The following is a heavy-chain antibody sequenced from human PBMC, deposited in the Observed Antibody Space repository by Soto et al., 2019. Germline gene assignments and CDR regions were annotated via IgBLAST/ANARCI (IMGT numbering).Heavy chain of an antibody. Sequence: EVQLLESGGGLVQPGGSLRLSCAASGFTFGSYTMSWVRQAPGKGLQWVSYISDGGHNTYSADSVKGRFTISRDDLKGTLYQKMNSLRAEDTALYYCVREYYGSGVLWGQGTLVTVSS. V-gene: IGHV3-23*01. CDR2: ISDGGHNT. J-gene: IGHJ4*02. CDR3: VREYYGSGVL. D-gene: IGHD3-10*01. CDR1: GFTFGSYT.